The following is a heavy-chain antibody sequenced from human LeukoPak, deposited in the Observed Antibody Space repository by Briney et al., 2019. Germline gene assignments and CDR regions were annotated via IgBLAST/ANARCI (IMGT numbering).Heavy chain of an antibody. V-gene: IGHV4-39*02. CDR1: GGSISSSSYY. Sequence: SETLSLTCTVSGGSISSSSYYWGWIRQPPGKGLEWIGSIYYSGSTYYNPSLKSRVTISVDTSKNQFSLKLSSVTAADTAVYYCARDSSLDLDYWGQGTLVTVSS. CDR2: IYYSGST. CDR3: ARDSSLDLDY. J-gene: IGHJ4*02. D-gene: IGHD6-6*01.